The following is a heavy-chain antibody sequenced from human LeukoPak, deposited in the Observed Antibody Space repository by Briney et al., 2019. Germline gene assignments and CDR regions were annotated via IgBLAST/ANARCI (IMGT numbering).Heavy chain of an antibody. V-gene: IGHV4-38-2*01. CDR1: GYSTSSGYY. J-gene: IGHJ4*02. D-gene: IGHD3-22*01. Sequence: SETLSLTCAVSGYSTSSGYYWGWIRQPPGKGLEWIGSIYHSGSTYYNPSLKSRVTISVDTSKNQFSLKLSSVTAADTAVYYCARHRPAHPHYYDSSGYFIDYWGQGTPVTVSS. CDR3: ARHRPAHPHYYDSSGYFIDY. CDR2: IYHSGST.